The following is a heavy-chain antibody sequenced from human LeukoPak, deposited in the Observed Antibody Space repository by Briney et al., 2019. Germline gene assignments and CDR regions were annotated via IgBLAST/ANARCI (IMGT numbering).Heavy chain of an antibody. J-gene: IGHJ5*02. V-gene: IGHV3-21*01. CDR3: ARDAVLRFLEWSYNWFDP. D-gene: IGHD3-3*01. CDR2: ISSSSSYI. Sequence: GGSLRLSCAASGFTFSSYSMNWLRQAPGKGLDWVSSISSSSSYIYYADSVQHRFNISRDHAKNSLYLQMNSLRAEDTAVYYCARDAVLRFLEWSYNWFDPWGQGTLVTVSS. CDR1: GFTFSSYS.